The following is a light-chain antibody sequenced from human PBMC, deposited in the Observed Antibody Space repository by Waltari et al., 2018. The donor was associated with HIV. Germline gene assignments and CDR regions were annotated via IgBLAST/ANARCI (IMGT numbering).Light chain of an antibody. CDR1: SSDVGSYYP. CDR3: SSYTSSSTLV. V-gene: IGLV2-18*02. CDR2: EVG. Sequence: QSALTPPPSVSGSPGQSVTTSCTATSSDVGSYYPVSWYQQPPGTVPNLMIYEVGNRPSGVPHRFSGSKSGNTASLTISGLQAEDEADYYCSSYTSSSTLVFGGGTKLTVL. J-gene: IGLJ2*01.